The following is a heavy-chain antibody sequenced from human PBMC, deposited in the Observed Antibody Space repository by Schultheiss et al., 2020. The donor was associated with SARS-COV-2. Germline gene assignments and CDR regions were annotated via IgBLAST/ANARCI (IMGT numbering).Heavy chain of an antibody. D-gene: IGHD4-17*01. V-gene: IGHV3-30*02. CDR3: AKCASTVTILDAFIS. Sequence: GGSLRLSCAASGFTFSAFGMHWVRQAPGKGLEWVTFIRSDGTNKYYADSVKGRFTISRDNSKNTLYLQMNSLRAEDTAVYYCAKCASTVTILDAFISGAKGQWSPSPQ. CDR2: IRSDGTNK. J-gene: IGHJ3*02. CDR1: GFTFSAFG.